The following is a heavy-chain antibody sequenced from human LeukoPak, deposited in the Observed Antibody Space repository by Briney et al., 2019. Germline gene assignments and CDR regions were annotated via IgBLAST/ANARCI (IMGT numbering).Heavy chain of an antibody. J-gene: IGHJ4*02. CDR2: TYYRSEWYN. V-gene: IGHV6-1*01. CDR3: ARELNSCNEEPPYFDY. Sequence: SQTLSLTCAISGDSVSSNSAAWNWIRQSPSRGLEWLGRTYYRSEWYNDYAVYVRSRITVNPDTSKTQFSLQLNSVTPEDTAVYYCARELNSCNEEPPYFDYWGQGTLVTVSS. CDR1: GDSVSSNSAA. D-gene: IGHD1-14*01.